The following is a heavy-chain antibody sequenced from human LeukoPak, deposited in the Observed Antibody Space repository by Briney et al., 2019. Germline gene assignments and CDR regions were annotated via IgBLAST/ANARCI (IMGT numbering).Heavy chain of an antibody. D-gene: IGHD3-9*01. J-gene: IGHJ3*02. Sequence: GASVKVSCKASGYTFTSYDINWVRQATGQGLEWMGWMNPNSGNTGYAQKFQGRVTMTRNTSISTAYMELSSLRSEDTAVYYCAREGYYDILTGYYDGAFDIWGQGTMVTVSS. CDR1: GYTFTSYD. CDR2: MNPNSGNT. CDR3: AREGYYDILTGYYDGAFDI. V-gene: IGHV1-8*01.